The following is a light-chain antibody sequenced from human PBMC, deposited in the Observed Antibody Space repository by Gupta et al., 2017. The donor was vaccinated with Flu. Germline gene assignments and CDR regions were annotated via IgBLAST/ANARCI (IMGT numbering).Light chain of an antibody. Sequence: QTVVTQEPPFSVSPGGTVTLTCGLSSGAVSRSYYPSWYQQTPGQAPRTLIYSTITRSSGVPDRFSGSILGNTAALTITGAEAEDESVYYCTLYMGSGVWVFGGGTKLTVL. CDR1: SGAVSRSYY. CDR3: TLYMGSGVWV. V-gene: IGLV8-61*01. J-gene: IGLJ3*02. CDR2: STI.